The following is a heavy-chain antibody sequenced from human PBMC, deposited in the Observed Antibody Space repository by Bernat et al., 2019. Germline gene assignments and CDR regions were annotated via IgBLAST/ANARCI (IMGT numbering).Heavy chain of an antibody. V-gene: IGHV3-23*01. J-gene: IGHJ6*02. CDR1: GFTFSSYA. CDR2: ISGSGGST. D-gene: IGHD4-23*01. Sequence: EVQLLESGGGLVQPGGSLRLSCAASGFTFSSYAMSWVRQAPGKGLEWVSAISGSGGSTYYADSVKGRFTISRDNSKNTAYLQMNGLKTEDTAVYYCTRRQSQGGNSVRVNYYGMDVWGQGTTVTVSS. CDR3: TRRQSQGGNSVRVNYYGMDV.